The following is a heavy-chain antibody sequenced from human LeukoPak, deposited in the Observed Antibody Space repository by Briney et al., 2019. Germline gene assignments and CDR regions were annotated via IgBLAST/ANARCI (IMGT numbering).Heavy chain of an antibody. V-gene: IGHV4-30-2*01. Sequence: SETLSLTCTVSGGSISSGGYYWSWIRQPPGKGLEWIGYIYHSGSTYYNPSLKSRVTISVDTSKNQFSLKLSSVTAADTAVYYCARPPYSYGPSGAFDIWGQGTMITVSS. CDR1: GGSISSGGYY. D-gene: IGHD5-18*01. CDR3: ARPPYSYGPSGAFDI. J-gene: IGHJ3*02. CDR2: IYHSGST.